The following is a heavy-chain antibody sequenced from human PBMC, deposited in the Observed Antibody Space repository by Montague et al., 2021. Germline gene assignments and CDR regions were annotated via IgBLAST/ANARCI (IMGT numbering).Heavy chain of an antibody. Sequence: SLRLSCAASGFTFSRYWMIWVRQAPGKGLEWVARIKRDGTEKYYGDSVMGRFTISRDNAKTSLYLQMNALRAEDTAVYFCSRAWVRSGFDSWGQGTLVTVSS. CDR1: GFTFSRYW. V-gene: IGHV3-7*05. D-gene: IGHD4-17*01. CDR2: IKRDGTEK. J-gene: IGHJ4*02. CDR3: SRAWVRSGFDS.